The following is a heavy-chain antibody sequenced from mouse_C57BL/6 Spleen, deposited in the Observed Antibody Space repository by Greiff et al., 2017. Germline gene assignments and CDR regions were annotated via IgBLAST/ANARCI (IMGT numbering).Heavy chain of an antibody. CDR3: ARFTTVVTPYWYFDV. CDR1: GYSFTGYY. V-gene: IGHV1-42*01. J-gene: IGHJ1*03. D-gene: IGHD1-1*01. Sequence: EVKLVESGPELVKPGASVKISCKASGYSFTGYYMNWVKQSPEKSLEWIGEINPSTGGTTYNQKLKAKATLTVDKSSSTAYMQLTSLTSEDSAVYYCARFTTVVTPYWYFDVWGTGTTVTVSS. CDR2: INPSTGGT.